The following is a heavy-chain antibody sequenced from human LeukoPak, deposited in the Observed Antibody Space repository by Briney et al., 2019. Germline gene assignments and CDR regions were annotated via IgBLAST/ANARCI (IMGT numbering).Heavy chain of an antibody. D-gene: IGHD3-10*01. Sequence: GGSLRLSCAASGFTLSSYSMNWVRQAPGKGLEWVSSISSSSSYIYYADSVKGRFTISRDNAKNSLYLQMNSLRAEDTAVYYCARDGYGSGSYYNVYWGQGTLVTVSS. CDR3: ARDGYGSGSYYNVY. CDR1: GFTLSSYS. J-gene: IGHJ4*02. CDR2: ISSSSSYI. V-gene: IGHV3-21*01.